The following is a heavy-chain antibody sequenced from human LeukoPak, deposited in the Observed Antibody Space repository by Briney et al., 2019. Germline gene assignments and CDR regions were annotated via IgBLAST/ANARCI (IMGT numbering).Heavy chain of an antibody. V-gene: IGHV3-21*04. CDR1: GFTFSRYA. D-gene: IGHD2-15*01. CDR3: ARDREVVAFDI. J-gene: IGHJ3*02. Sequence: GGSLRLSCAASGFTFSRYAMHWIRQPPGKGLEWVSYISGSTTYTNYADSVRGRFTISRDNSKNSLYLQTNSLRAEDTAVYYCARDREVVAFDIWGQGTMVTVSS. CDR2: ISGSTTYT.